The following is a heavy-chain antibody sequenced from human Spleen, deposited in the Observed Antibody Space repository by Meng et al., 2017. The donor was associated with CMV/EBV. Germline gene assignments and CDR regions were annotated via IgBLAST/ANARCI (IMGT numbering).Heavy chain of an antibody. V-gene: IGHV1-2*02. CDR3: ARGDGPRPEYFDL. J-gene: IGHJ2*01. CDR1: GYTFNAYY. Sequence: KASGYTFNAYYIKWVRQAPGQGLDWRAWINPNSGGTNYAQKFQGRITVTRDTSISTVYMDLSSLTSDDTAVYFCARGDGPRPEYFDLWGRGTLVTVSS. CDR2: INPNSGGT.